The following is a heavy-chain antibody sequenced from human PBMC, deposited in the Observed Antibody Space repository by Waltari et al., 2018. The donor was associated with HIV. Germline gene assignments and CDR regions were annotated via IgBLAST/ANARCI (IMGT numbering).Heavy chain of an antibody. J-gene: IGHJ4*02. CDR1: GGSSTSCS. CDR3: ARHDPGTYYYFDY. D-gene: IGHD3-10*01. CDR2: IYYGGST. V-gene: IGHV4-39*01. Sequence: QLQLQESGPGLVKPSETLYPTCSVSGGSSTSCSWGWIRQPPGKGLAWIGGIYYGGSTLYKSSLKSRLTISVDTSRNQFSLKLSSVTAADTAVYYCARHDPGTYYYFDYWGQGTLVTVSS.